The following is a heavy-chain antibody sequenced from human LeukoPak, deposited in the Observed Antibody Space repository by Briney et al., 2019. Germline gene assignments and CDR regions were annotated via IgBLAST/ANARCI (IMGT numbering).Heavy chain of an antibody. CDR1: GFTFSSYG. CDR3: ARETRAVAGTRCAAFDI. Sequence: GGSLRLSCAASGFTFSSYGMHWVRQAPGKGLEWVAVIRYDGSNKYYADSVKGRFTISRDNSKNTLYLQMNSLRAEDTAVYYCARETRAVAGTRCAAFDIWGQGTMVTVSS. J-gene: IGHJ3*02. D-gene: IGHD6-19*01. CDR2: IRYDGSNK. V-gene: IGHV3-33*01.